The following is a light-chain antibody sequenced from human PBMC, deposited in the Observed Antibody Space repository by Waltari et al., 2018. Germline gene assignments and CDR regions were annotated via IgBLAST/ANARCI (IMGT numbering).Light chain of an antibody. Sequence: DIVMTQSPDCLAVPLGERATINCKSNQSLLFSSNNKNHLAWYQQKTGPPPKLLIYWASTRESGVPDRFSGSGSGTDFTLTITSLQTEDVAVYYCQQYYRSPSLTFGGGTKVEIK. CDR2: WAS. CDR3: QQYYRSPSLT. V-gene: IGKV4-1*01. CDR1: QSLLFSSNNKNH. J-gene: IGKJ4*01.